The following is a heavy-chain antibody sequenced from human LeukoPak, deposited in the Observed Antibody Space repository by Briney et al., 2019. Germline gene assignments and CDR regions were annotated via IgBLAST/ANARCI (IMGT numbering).Heavy chain of an antibody. V-gene: IGHV1-18*01. D-gene: IGHD3-22*01. CDR1: GYTFTSYG. CDR3: ARESQIRYYYDRSGYYCGALDY. J-gene: IGHJ4*02. Sequence: ASVKVSCKASGYTFTSYGISWVRQAPGQGLEWMGWISGYNGHPNYAEKLQGRVTMTTDTSTSTAYMELRSLRSDDTAVFYCARESQIRYYYDRSGYYCGALDYWGQGSLVTVSS. CDR2: ISGYNGHP.